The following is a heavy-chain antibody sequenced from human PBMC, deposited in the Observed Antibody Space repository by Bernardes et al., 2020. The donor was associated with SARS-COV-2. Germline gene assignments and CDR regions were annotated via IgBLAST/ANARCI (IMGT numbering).Heavy chain of an antibody. CDR2: ISYSGIT. J-gene: IGHJ3*02. CDR3: ARLALGPRSGFDI. V-gene: IGHV4-39*01. Sequence: SETLSLTCTVSGGSISSSSYYWGWIRQPPGKGLEWIGTISYSGITYYNPSLKSRVTISVDTSKNQFSLRLTSVTAADTAIYYCARLALGPRSGFDIWGQGTMVTVSS. D-gene: IGHD3-3*01. CDR1: GGSISSSSYY.